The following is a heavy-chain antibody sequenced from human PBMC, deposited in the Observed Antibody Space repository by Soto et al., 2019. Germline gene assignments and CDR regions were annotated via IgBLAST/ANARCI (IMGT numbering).Heavy chain of an antibody. J-gene: IGHJ4*02. CDR1: GYTFSSYS. CDR2: IYPDDSDT. D-gene: IGHD2-15*01. CDR3: ARIGSSYSPLDY. V-gene: IGHV5-51*01. Sequence: GESLKISCEGSGYTFSSYSIGWVRQMPGKGLEWMGIIYPDDSDTRYSPSFRGQVTISVDKSISRAYLQWSSLKASDSAMYFCARIGSSYSPLDYRGRGTLVTVSS.